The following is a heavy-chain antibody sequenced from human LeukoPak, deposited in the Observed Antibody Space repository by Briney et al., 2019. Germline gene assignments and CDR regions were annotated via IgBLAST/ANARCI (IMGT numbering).Heavy chain of an antibody. V-gene: IGHV3-30*18. J-gene: IGHJ4*02. CDR3: ANRPGDPYYFDY. CDR2: ISYDGSNK. CDR1: GFTFSSYG. D-gene: IGHD7-27*01. Sequence: GGSLRLSCAASGFTFSSYGMHWVRQAPGKGLEWVAVISYDGSNKYYADSVKGRFTISRDNSKNTLYLQMNGLRGEDTAVYYCANRPGDPYYFDYWGQGTLVTVSS.